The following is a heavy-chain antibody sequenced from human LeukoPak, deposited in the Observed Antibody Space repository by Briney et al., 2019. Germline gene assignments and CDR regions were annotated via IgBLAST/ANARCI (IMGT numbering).Heavy chain of an antibody. D-gene: IGHD5-18*01. CDR2: IYYNRST. CDR3: ARDLLDTSMVHYWYFDL. J-gene: IGHJ2*01. V-gene: IGHV4-31*03. Sequence: SQTLSLTCTVSGGSISGINYYWSWIRQHPGKGLEWIGYIYYNRSTYYNPSLKSRVTISVDTSKNQFSLKLSSVTAADTAVYYCARDLLDTSMVHYWYFDLWGRGTLVTVSS. CDR1: GGSISGINYY.